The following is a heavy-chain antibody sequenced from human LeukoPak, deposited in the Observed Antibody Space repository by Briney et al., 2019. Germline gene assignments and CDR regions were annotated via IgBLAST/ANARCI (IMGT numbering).Heavy chain of an antibody. CDR3: AKTLGSSWRYFDY. Sequence: PGGSLRLSCAASGFNFTSYSMNWVRQAPGKGLEWVSSISSASSSYKYYADSVKGRFTISRDNAKNSLYLQMNSLRAEDTALYYCAKTLGSSWRYFDYWGPGTLVTVSS. V-gene: IGHV3-21*04. CDR1: GFNFTSYS. CDR2: ISSASSSYK. J-gene: IGHJ4*02. D-gene: IGHD6-13*01.